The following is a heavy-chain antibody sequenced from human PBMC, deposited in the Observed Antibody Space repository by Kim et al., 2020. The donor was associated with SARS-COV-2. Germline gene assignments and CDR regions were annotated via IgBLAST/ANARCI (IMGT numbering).Heavy chain of an antibody. Sequence: SETLSLTCTVSGGSISSGGYYWSWIRQHPGKGLEWIGYIYYSGSTYYNPSLKSRVTISVDTSKNQFSLKLSSVTAADTAVYYCARGGARGEAAVFWYFDYWGQGTLVTVSS. CDR3: ARGGARGEAAVFWYFDY. D-gene: IGHD6-13*01. V-gene: IGHV4-31*03. CDR1: GGSISSGGYY. J-gene: IGHJ4*02. CDR2: IYYSGST.